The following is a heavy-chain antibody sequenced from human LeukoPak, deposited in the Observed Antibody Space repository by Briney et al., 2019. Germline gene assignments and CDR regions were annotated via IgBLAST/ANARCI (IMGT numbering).Heavy chain of an antibody. CDR2: INHSGSN. D-gene: IGHD6-6*01. Sequence: SETLSLTCAVYGGSFSGYYWSWIRQPPGKGLEWIGEINHSGSNNYNPSLKSRVTISVDTSKNQFSLKLSSVTAADTAVYYCARGSSGSSPGYYFDYWGQGTLVTVSS. J-gene: IGHJ4*02. CDR3: ARGSSGSSPGYYFDY. CDR1: GGSFSGYY. V-gene: IGHV4-34*01.